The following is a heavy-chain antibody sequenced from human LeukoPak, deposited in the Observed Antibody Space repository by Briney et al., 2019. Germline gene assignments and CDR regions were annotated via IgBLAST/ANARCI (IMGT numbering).Heavy chain of an antibody. V-gene: IGHV3-64*02. J-gene: IGHJ4*02. CDR2: ISTNGGST. CDR1: GFTFSSYA. D-gene: IGHD6-13*01. Sequence: GGSLRLSCAASGFTFSSYAMHWVRQAPGKGLEYVSGISTNGGSTYYADSVKGRFTISRDNSKNTLYLQMNSLRAEDTAVYYCARGSAAAAGSVDYWGQGTLVTVSS. CDR3: ARGSAAAAGSVDY.